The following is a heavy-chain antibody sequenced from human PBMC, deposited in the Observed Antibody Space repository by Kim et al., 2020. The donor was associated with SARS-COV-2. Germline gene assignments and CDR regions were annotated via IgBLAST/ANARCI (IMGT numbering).Heavy chain of an antibody. V-gene: IGHV3-30*18. J-gene: IGHJ4*02. Sequence: GGSLRLSCTASRFTFTTYGMHWVRQAPGKGLEWVSFISYEGSIKYYSDSVKGRFTISRDDSKNTLYLQMNSLRAEDTAVYYCAKDRAYFEIVTGRTLDYWGQGTLVTVSS. CDR2: ISYEGSIK. CDR3: AKDRAYFEIVTGRTLDY. CDR1: RFTFTTYG. D-gene: IGHD3-9*01.